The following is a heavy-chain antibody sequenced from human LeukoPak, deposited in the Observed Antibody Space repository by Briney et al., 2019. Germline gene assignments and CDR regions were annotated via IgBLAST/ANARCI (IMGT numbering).Heavy chain of an antibody. CDR3: ARDRTSSGWFFDF. CDR1: GFTFNTYA. D-gene: IGHD6-19*01. V-gene: IGHV3-30-3*01. J-gene: IGHJ4*02. Sequence: PGGSLCLSCAASGFTFNTYAMNWVRQAPGKGLEWVAIISYDGSHKYYADSVKGRFTISRDNSKNTMYLQMSSLRAEDTAVYYCARDRTSSGWFFDFWGQGILVTVSS. CDR2: ISYDGSHK.